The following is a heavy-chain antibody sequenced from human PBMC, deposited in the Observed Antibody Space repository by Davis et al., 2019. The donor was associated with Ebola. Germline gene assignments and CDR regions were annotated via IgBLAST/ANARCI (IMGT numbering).Heavy chain of an antibody. J-gene: IGHJ4*02. CDR2: ISGDGGSA. V-gene: IGHV3-43*02. D-gene: IGHD2-15*01. Sequence: GESLKISCAASGFTFDDYAMHWVRQAPGKGLEWVSLISGDGGSAYYADSVKGRFTISRDNSKNSLYLQMNSLRAEDTALYYCAKGRIVAELEYWGQGTLVTVSS. CDR3: AKGRIVAELEY. CDR1: GFTFDDYA.